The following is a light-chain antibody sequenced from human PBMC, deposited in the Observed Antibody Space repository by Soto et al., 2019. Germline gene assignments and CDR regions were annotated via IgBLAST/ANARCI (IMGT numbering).Light chain of an antibody. V-gene: IGKV3-11*01. CDR3: QLRHMWPIT. Sequence: EVVLTQSPVTLSLSPGERATLSCRASQSFRGLLAWYQQKPGQAPRLLIYDAYNRATGIPPRFSGSGSGTDFTLTISSLEPEDSAVYYCQLRHMWPITFGQGTRLEIK. CDR2: DAY. J-gene: IGKJ5*01. CDR1: QSFRGL.